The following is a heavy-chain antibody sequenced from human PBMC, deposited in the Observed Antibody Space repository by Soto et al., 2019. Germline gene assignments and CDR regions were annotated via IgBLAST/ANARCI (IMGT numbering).Heavy chain of an antibody. D-gene: IGHD3-22*01. V-gene: IGHV1-8*01. CDR3: VRPRAYDSSGYYDGFDY. Sequence: QVQLVQSGAEVKKPGASVKVSCKASGYTFTSYDINWVRQATGQGLEWMGWMNPNSGNTGYARKYQGRVTMTRNTSISTAYMQLSSLRSEDTAVYYCVRPRAYDSSGYYDGFDYWGQGTLVTVSS. J-gene: IGHJ4*02. CDR1: GYTFTSYD. CDR2: MNPNSGNT.